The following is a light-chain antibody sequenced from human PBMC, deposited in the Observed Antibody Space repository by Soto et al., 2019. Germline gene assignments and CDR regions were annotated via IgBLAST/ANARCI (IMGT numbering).Light chain of an antibody. J-gene: IGKJ1*01. CDR3: QQYNST. Sequence: DIQMTQSPSTLSASVGDRVTITCRASQSISSWLAWYQQKPGKAPKLLIYKASSLESGVPSRFRCSGSGTQFTLTLSSLQPDDFATYYCQQYNSTFGQGTRVEMK. CDR1: QSISSW. CDR2: KAS. V-gene: IGKV1-5*03.